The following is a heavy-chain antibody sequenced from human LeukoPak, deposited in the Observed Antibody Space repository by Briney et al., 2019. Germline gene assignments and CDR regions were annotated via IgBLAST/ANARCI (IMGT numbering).Heavy chain of an antibody. D-gene: IGHD2-15*01. Sequence: GGSLRLSCAASGFTVSSNYMSWVRQAPGKGLEWVSVIYSGGSTYYADSVKGRFTISRDNSKNTLYLQMNSLRAVDTAVYYCAGCSGGSCYRQIDYWGQGTLVTVSS. CDR2: IYSGGST. CDR3: AGCSGGSCYRQIDY. CDR1: GFTVSSNY. J-gene: IGHJ4*02. V-gene: IGHV3-66*01.